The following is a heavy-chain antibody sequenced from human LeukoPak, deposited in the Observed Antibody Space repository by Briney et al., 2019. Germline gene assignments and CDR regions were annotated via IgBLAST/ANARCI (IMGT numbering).Heavy chain of an antibody. V-gene: IGHV1-69*13. Sequence: GASVTVSCKASGGTFSSYAISCVRQAPGQGLEWMGGIIPIFGTANYAQKFQGRVTITADESTSTAYMELSSLRSEDTAVYYCARGRSGQQLVDWGQGTLVTVSS. J-gene: IGHJ4*02. D-gene: IGHD6-13*01. CDR1: GGTFSSYA. CDR3: ARGRSGQQLVD. CDR2: IIPIFGTA.